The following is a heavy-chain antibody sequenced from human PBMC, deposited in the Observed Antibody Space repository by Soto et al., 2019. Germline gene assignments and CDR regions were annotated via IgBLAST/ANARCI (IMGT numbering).Heavy chain of an antibody. Sequence: SETLSLTCTVSGGSISSSSYYWGWIRQPPGKGLEWIGSIYYSGSTYYNPSLKSRVTISVDTSKNQFSLKLDSVTAADTAVYYCARLGGYYQAFDNWGQGTLVTVSS. D-gene: IGHD3-3*01. J-gene: IGHJ4*02. CDR1: GGSISSSSYY. CDR2: IYYSGST. V-gene: IGHV4-39*01. CDR3: ARLGGYYQAFDN.